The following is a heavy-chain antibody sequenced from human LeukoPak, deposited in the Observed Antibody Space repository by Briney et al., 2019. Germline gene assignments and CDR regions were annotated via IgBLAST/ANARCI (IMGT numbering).Heavy chain of an antibody. CDR3: ARSHNIVATIFDY. CDR2: IYYSGST. Sequence: SSETLSLTCTVSGGSISSSGYYWGWLRQPPGKGLEWIGSIYYSGSTYYNPSLKSRVTISVDTSKNQFSLKLSSVTAADTAVFYCARSHNIVATIFDYWGQGTLVTVSS. D-gene: IGHD5-12*01. CDR1: GGSISSSGYY. V-gene: IGHV4-39*01. J-gene: IGHJ4*02.